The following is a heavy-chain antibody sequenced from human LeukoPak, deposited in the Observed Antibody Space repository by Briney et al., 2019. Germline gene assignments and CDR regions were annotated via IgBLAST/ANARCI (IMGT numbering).Heavy chain of an antibody. CDR1: GYTFTSYG. V-gene: IGHV1-2*02. D-gene: IGHD2/OR15-2a*01. CDR2: IKPSSGDT. CDR3: ARKSAGFLTA. Sequence: GASVKVSCKASGYTFTSYGISWVRQAPGQGLEWVGWIKPSSGDTLYEQKFQGRVTMTRDKSISSAYMELSSLRSDDTAVYYCARKSAGFLTAWGQGTLVTVSS. J-gene: IGHJ5*02.